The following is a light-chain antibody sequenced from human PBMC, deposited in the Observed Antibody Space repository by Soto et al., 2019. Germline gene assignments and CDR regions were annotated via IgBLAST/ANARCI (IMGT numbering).Light chain of an antibody. Sequence: DIQMTQSPSSLSASVGDRVTITCQASQDITKSLNWFQQKPGKAPVLLIYDASNLETGVPSNFSGSGAGKDSTFTISSRQPEHIATYYCQQFHDLPFTFGPGTKVEIK. CDR1: QDITKS. CDR3: QQFHDLPFT. V-gene: IGKV1-33*01. J-gene: IGKJ3*01. CDR2: DAS.